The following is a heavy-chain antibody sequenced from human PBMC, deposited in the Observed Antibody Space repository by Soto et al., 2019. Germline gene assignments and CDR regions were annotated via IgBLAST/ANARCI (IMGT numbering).Heavy chain of an antibody. D-gene: IGHD4-17*01. J-gene: IGHJ4*01. Sequence: ASLKFPVNPVASSFTACYIHWARPAPGQGLECMGWVDPRSGATKYAQRFQGRVIMTRDTSVQTVYMELSGLTSDDTAVYYCATDDYGAYAFWGQGTLFTVSS. CDR2: VDPRSGAT. CDR3: ATDDYGAYAF. V-gene: IGHV1-2*02. CDR1: ASSFTACY.